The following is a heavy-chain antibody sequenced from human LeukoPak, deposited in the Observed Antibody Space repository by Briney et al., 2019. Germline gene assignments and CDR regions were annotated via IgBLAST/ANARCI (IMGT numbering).Heavy chain of an antibody. CDR1: GFDFAFYS. J-gene: IGHJ3*02. CDR3: ARGMFTFDI. V-gene: IGHV3-23*01. CDR2: ISSSGLTT. Sequence: PGGSLRLSCSASGFDFAFYSMTWVRQAPAKGLDWVSTISSSGLTTYYADSVKGRFTISRDSSQKMLYLQINSLTADDTATYYCARGMFTFDIWGQGTTVTVSS. D-gene: IGHD3-10*02.